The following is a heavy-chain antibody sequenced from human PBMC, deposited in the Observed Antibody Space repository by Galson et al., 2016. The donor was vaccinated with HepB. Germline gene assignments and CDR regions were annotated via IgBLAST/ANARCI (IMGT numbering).Heavy chain of an antibody. CDR2: ISAYSGNT. J-gene: IGHJ6*02. D-gene: IGHD3-3*01. Sequence: SVKVSCKASGYTFNTYGISWVRQAPGQGLEWMGWISAYSGNTNYAEKFQARFTMTTDTSTSTAYMELRSLRSDDPAVYYCTRDSYDFSSGNSEVYYYGMDVWGQGTTVTVSS. V-gene: IGHV1-18*01. CDR3: TRDSYDFSSGNSEVYYYGMDV. CDR1: GYTFNTYG.